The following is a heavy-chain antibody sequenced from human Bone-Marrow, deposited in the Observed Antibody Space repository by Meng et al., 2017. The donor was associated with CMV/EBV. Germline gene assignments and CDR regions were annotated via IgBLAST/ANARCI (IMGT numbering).Heavy chain of an antibody. CDR3: ARDWECLARSDVFDI. CDR1: GYTFSSYG. D-gene: IGHD5/OR15-5a*01. J-gene: IGHJ3*02. V-gene: IGHV1-18*01. Sequence: ASVKVSCKPSGYTFSSYGISWVRQAPGQGLEWMGWVGGCDGDTNYALEFRGRVTVTIDTSTSTAYMELRSLRSDDTAVYYCARDWECLARSDVFDIWGQGTMVTVSS. CDR2: VGGCDGDT.